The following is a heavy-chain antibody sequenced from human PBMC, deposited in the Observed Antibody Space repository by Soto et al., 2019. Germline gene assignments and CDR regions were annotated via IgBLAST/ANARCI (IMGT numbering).Heavy chain of an antibody. CDR3: AREFGEVGATAVYDI. D-gene: IGHD1-26*01. V-gene: IGHV3-74*01. J-gene: IGHJ3*02. CDR1: DSALSFSW. CDR2: INGDGSDT. Sequence: GGSLKSSWPPPDSALSFSWRPGVRQAQGKGLVWVSRINGDGSDTSYGDSVKGRFTTSRDNAKNTLYMHMNSLGAEDTAVYYCAREFGEVGATAVYDIWGQGTMVTVPS.